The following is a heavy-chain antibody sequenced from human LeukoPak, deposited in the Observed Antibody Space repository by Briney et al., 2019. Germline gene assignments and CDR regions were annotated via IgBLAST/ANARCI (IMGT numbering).Heavy chain of an antibody. V-gene: IGHV3-23*01. CDR2: ISGSGGST. Sequence: GGSLRLSCAASGFTFSSYAMSWVRQAPGKGLEWVSGISGSGGSTYYADSVKGRFTISRDNSKNTVYLQMNSLRAEDTAVYYCAKTPRGGYSSSWYFHYWGQGSLVTVSS. J-gene: IGHJ4*02. CDR1: GFTFSSYA. CDR3: AKTPRGGYSSSWYFHY. D-gene: IGHD6-13*01.